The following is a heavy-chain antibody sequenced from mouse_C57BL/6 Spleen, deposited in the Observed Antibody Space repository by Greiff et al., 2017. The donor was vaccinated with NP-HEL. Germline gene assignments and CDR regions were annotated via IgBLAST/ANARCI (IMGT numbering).Heavy chain of an antibody. CDR1: GYTFTDYY. Sequence: VQGVESGAELVRPGASVKLSCKASGYTFTDYYINWVKQRPGQGLEWIARIYPGSGNTYYNEKFKGKATLTAEKSSSTAYMQLSSLTSEDSAVYFCARYGTDAMDYWGQGTSVTVSS. V-gene: IGHV1-76*01. CDR2: IYPGSGNT. D-gene: IGHD1-1*01. CDR3: ARYGTDAMDY. J-gene: IGHJ4*01.